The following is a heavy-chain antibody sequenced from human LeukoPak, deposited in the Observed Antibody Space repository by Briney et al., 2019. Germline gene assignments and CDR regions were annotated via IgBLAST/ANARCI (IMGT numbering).Heavy chain of an antibody. CDR3: TKDSYVSGRPLHTFDV. J-gene: IGHJ3*01. CDR1: GFTFAIHA. CDR2: ISGDGAST. V-gene: IGHV3-23*01. D-gene: IGHD3-10*01. Sequence: GGSLRLSCAASGFTFAIHAMTWVRQAQGKGLEWVSGISGDGASTHSAESVKGQFTISRDNSQDTLFLQMNSLSVQDTARYCCTKDSYVSGRPLHTFDVWGQGTMVTVSS.